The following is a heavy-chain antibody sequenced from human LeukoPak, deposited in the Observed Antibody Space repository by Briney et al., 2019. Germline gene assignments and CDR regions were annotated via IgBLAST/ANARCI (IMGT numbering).Heavy chain of an antibody. Sequence: ASVKVSCKVSGYTLTELSMHWVRQAPGKGLEWMGGFDPEDGETIYAQKFQGRVTMTEDTSTDTAYMELSSLRSEDTAVYYCAKGQQLVRYYSGMAVWGQGTTVTVSS. CDR3: AKGQQLVRYYSGMAV. J-gene: IGHJ6*02. CDR1: GYTLTELS. CDR2: FDPEDGET. V-gene: IGHV1-24*01. D-gene: IGHD6-13*01.